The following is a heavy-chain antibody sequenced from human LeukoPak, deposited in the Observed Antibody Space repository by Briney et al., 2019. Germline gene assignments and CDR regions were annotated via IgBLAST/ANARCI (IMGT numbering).Heavy chain of an antibody. V-gene: IGHV3-9*01. J-gene: IGHJ1*01. Sequence: GRSLRLSCAASGFTFDDYAMHWVRQAPGKGLEWVSGISWSSGSIGYADSVKGRFTISRDNAKNSLYLQMNSLRAEDTALYYCAKDENYYGSGSPEYFQHWGQGTLVTVSS. CDR3: AKDENYYGSGSPEYFQH. CDR1: GFTFDDYA. D-gene: IGHD3-10*01. CDR2: ISWSSGSI.